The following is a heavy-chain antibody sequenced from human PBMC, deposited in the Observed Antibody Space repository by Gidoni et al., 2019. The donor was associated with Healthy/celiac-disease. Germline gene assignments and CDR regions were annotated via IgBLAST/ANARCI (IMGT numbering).Heavy chain of an antibody. CDR2: IIPIFGTA. CDR3: AGGYCSSTSCYTDYYYYYYMDV. J-gene: IGHJ6*03. V-gene: IGHV1-69*01. Sequence: QVQLVQSGAEVKKPGSSVKVSCKASGGTFSSYAISWVRQAPGQGLEWMGGIIPIFGTANYAQKFQGRVTITADESTSTAYMELSSLRSEDTAVYYCAGGYCSSTSCYTDYYYYYYMDVWGKGTTVTVSS. D-gene: IGHD2-2*02. CDR1: GGTFSSYA.